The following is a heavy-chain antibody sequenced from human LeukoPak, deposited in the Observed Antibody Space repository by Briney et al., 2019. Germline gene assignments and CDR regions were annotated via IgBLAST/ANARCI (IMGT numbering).Heavy chain of an antibody. CDR2: ISSTINTI. D-gene: IGHD3-10*01. CDR1: GFTFSSYS. Sequence: PGGSLRLSCAASGFTFSSYSINWVRQAPGKGLEWVSYISSTINTIYYADSVKGRFTISRDDAKNSLYLQMNSLRAEGTAVYYCASLTTVGGDYFDFWGQGILVTVSS. CDR3: ASLTTVGGDYFDF. J-gene: IGHJ4*02. V-gene: IGHV3-48*01.